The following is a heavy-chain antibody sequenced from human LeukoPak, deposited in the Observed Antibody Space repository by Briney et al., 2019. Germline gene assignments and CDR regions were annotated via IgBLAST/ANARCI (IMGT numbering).Heavy chain of an antibody. CDR1: GGSISSSSYY. J-gene: IGHJ4*02. Sequence: SETLSLTCTVSGGSISSSSYYWGWIRQPPGKGLEWNGSIYYSGSTYYNPSLKSRVTISVDTSKNQFSLKLSSVTAADTAVYYCARQDSSGWDLDYWGQGTLVTVSS. V-gene: IGHV4-39*01. CDR3: ARQDSSGWDLDY. D-gene: IGHD6-19*01. CDR2: IYYSGST.